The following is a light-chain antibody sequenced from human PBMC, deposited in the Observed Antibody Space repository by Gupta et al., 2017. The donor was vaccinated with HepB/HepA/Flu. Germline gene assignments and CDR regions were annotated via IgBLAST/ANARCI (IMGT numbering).Light chain of an antibody. CDR2: AAS. Sequence: AIQMTQSPSSLSASVGDRVTISCRASQGIGNDVGWYQHTPGKAPKLLIYAASTLESGVPTRFSGGGSDTEFTLSISSLQPEDFAVYYCLQDFNYPRTFGQGTKVEIK. CDR3: LQDFNYPRT. V-gene: IGKV1-6*01. J-gene: IGKJ1*01. CDR1: QGIGND.